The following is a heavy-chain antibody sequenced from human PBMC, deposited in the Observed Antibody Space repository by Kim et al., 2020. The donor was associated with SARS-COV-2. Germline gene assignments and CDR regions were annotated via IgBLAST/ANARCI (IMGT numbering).Heavy chain of an antibody. CDR1: GFTFSGSA. CDR3: TRGRDGYNWVDY. CDR2: IRSKANSYAT. J-gene: IGHJ4*02. V-gene: IGHV3-73*01. Sequence: GGSLRLSCAASGFTFSGSAMHWVRQASGKGLEWVGRIRSKANSYATAYAASVKGRFTISRDDSKNTAYLQMNSLKTEDTAVYYCTRGRDGYNWVDYWGQGTLVTVSS. D-gene: IGHD5-12*01.